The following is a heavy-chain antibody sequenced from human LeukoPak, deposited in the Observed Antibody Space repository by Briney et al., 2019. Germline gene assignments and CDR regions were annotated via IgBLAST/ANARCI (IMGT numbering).Heavy chain of an antibody. Sequence: GGSLRLSCAASGFTFDDYAMHWVRQAPGRGLEWVSGISWNSGSIGYADSVKGRFTISRDNAKNSLYLQMNSLRAEDMALYYCAKAYYYDSSGYYYLDYWGQGTLVTVPS. CDR1: GFTFDDYA. CDR2: ISWNSGSI. D-gene: IGHD3-22*01. CDR3: AKAYYYDSSGYYYLDY. J-gene: IGHJ4*02. V-gene: IGHV3-9*03.